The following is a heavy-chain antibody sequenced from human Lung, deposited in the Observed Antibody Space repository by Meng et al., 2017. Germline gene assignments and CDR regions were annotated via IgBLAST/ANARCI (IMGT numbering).Heavy chain of an antibody. D-gene: IGHD4-11*01. CDR2: INHSGST. CDR1: GGSFSDYY. Sequence: VQLLRGGAGLLKPPETLSLSLVVSGGSFSDYYWSWFRQPPGKGLEWIGEINHSGSTNYNPSLESRATISVDTSQNNLSLKLSSVTAADSAVYYCARGPTTMAHDFDYWGQGTLVTVSS. J-gene: IGHJ4*02. V-gene: IGHV4-34*01. CDR3: ARGPTTMAHDFDY.